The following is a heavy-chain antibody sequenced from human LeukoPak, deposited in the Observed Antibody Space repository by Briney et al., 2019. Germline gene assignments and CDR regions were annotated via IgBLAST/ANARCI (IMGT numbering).Heavy chain of an antibody. CDR3: GKHDSASDY. D-gene: IGHD1-26*01. CDR1: GFMFSSYG. J-gene: IGHJ4*02. CDR2: TQSDGYGK. Sequence: VRSLRLSCVTSGFMFSSYGMHWVRQAPGKGLEWVAFTQSDGYGKDYRDSAKGRFTISRDNSKNTLYLQMNFLRAGDTALYYCGKHDSASDYWGQGTLVTVSS. V-gene: IGHV3-30*02.